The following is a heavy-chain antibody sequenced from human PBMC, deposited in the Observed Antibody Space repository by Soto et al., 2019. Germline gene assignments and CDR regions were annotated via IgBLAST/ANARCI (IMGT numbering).Heavy chain of an antibody. CDR2: VWYDGST. CDR1: GGSISGYY. V-gene: IGHV4-59*01. CDR3: ARLPWADYGGIFDP. Sequence: QVQLQESGPGLVKPSETLSLTCTVSGGSISGYYWSWIRQPPGKGLEWIGYVWYDGSTNYNPSLKSRVTIXXXTXXNQFALKLSSVTAADPAVYYWARLPWADYGGIFDPWGQGTLVTVSS. J-gene: IGHJ5*02. D-gene: IGHD4-17*01.